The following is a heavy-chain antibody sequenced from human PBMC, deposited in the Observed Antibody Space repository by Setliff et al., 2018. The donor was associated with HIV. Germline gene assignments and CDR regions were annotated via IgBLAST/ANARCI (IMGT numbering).Heavy chain of an antibody. V-gene: IGHV3-23*01. Sequence: QPGGSLRLSCAASGFTFSSYAMNWVRQAPGKGLEWVSTISGSGGSAYYADSVKGRFTISRDNSKSTLYLQMNSLTAEDTAVYYCARDVSWRVRTYIDYWGQGALVTVSS. D-gene: IGHD3-3*01. CDR2: ISGSGGSA. CDR1: GFTFSSYA. J-gene: IGHJ4*02. CDR3: ARDVSWRVRTYIDY.